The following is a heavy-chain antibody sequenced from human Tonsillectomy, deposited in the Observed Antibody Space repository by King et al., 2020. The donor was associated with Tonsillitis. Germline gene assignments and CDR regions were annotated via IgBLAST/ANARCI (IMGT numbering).Heavy chain of an antibody. V-gene: IGHV3-74*01. CDR1: GFTFSSYW. CDR3: ARDGGSHDAFDI. J-gene: IGHJ3*02. Sequence: VQLVESGGGLVQPGGSLRLSCAASGFTFSSYWMHWVRQAPGKGLVWVSRINSDGSSTSYAASVKGRFTISRDNAKNTLYLQMNSLRAEDTAVYYCARDGGSHDAFDIWGQGTMVTVSS. CDR2: INSDGSST. D-gene: IGHD3-16*01.